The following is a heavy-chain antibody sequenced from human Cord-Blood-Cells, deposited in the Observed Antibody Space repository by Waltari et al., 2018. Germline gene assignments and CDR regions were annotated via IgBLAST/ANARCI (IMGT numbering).Heavy chain of an antibody. CDR1: GFTFSSYG. J-gene: IGHJ3*02. V-gene: IGHV3-33*01. D-gene: IGHD6-13*01. CDR3: ARPRLQLVRDDAFDI. CDR2: ICYDGSNK. Sequence: QVQLVESGGGVVQPGRSLRLSCAASGFTFSSYGMHWVRQAPGKGLEWVAVICYDGSNKYYADSVKGRFTISRDNSKNTLYVQMNSLRAEDTAVYYCARPRLQLVRDDAFDIWGQGTMVTVSS.